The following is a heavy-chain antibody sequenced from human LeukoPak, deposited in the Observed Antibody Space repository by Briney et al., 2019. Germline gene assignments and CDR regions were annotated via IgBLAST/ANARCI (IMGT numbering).Heavy chain of an antibody. D-gene: IGHD6-19*01. CDR2: ISSSSSYI. CDR3: AGGLEQWLVQSSWFDP. CDR1: GFTFSSYS. V-gene: IGHV3-21*01. Sequence: GGSLRLSCAASGFTFSSYSMNWVRQAPGKGLEWVSSISSSSSYIYYADSVKGRFTISRDNAKNSLYLQMNSLRAEDTAVYYCAGGLEQWLVQSSWFDPWGQGTLVTVSS. J-gene: IGHJ5*02.